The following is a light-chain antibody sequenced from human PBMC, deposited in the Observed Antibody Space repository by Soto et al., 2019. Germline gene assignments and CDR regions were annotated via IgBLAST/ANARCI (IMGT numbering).Light chain of an antibody. CDR1: SSDVGVYHY. Sequence: QSVLTQPASVSGSPGQSITISCTGTSSDVGVYHYVSWYQQHPGKAPKLMIYDVSNRPSGVSNRFTGSKSGTTASLTISGLQAEDEADYYCSSYSSSRTVVFGEGTRLTV. CDR2: DVS. CDR3: SSYSSSRTVV. J-gene: IGLJ2*01. V-gene: IGLV2-14*01.